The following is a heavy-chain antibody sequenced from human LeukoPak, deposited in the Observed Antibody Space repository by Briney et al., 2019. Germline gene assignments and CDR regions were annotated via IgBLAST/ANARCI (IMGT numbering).Heavy chain of an antibody. D-gene: IGHD6-13*01. CDR2: IYYSGST. CDR1: GGSISIYY. CDR3: ARSHSSSWPFDY. V-gene: IGHV4-59*08. J-gene: IGHJ4*02. Sequence: PSETLSLTCTVSGGSISIYYWSWIRQPPGKGLEWIGYIYYSGSTNYNPSLKSRVTISVDTSKNQFSLKLSSVTAADTAVYYCARSHSSSWPFDYWGQGTLVTVSS.